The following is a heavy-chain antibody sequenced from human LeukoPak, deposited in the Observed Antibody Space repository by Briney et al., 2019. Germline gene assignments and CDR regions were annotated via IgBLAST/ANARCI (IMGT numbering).Heavy chain of an antibody. J-gene: IGHJ4*02. V-gene: IGHV1-18*01. CDR3: ARDLRYYGSGSYYKPGY. CDR1: GYTFTSYG. CDR2: ISAYNGNT. D-gene: IGHD3-10*01. Sequence: ASVKVSCKASGYTFTSYGISWVRQAPGQGLEWMGWISAYNGNTNYAQKLQGRVTMTTDTSTSTAYKELRSLRSDDTAVYYCARDLRYYGSGSYYKPGYWGQGTLVTVSS.